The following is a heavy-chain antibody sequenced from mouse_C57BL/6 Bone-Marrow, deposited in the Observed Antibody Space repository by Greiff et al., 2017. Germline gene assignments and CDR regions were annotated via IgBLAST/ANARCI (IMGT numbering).Heavy chain of an antibody. V-gene: IGHV1-81*01. J-gene: IGHJ2*01. CDR2: IYPRSGNT. CDR3: ARGDYYGSSYPFDY. CDR1: GYTFTSYG. Sequence: QVQLQQSGAELARPGASVKLSCKASGYTFTSYGISWVKQRTGQGLEWIGEIYPRSGNTYYNEKFKGKATLTADKSSSTAYMELRSLTSEDSAVYFCARGDYYGSSYPFDYWGQGTTLTVSS. D-gene: IGHD1-1*01.